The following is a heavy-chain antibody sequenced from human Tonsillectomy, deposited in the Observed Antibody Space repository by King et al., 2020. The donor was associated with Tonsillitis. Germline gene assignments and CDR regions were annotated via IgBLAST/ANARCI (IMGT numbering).Heavy chain of an antibody. V-gene: IGHV3-74*01. Sequence: VQLVESGGGLVQPGGSLRLSCAASGVTFSSYWVHWVRQAPGKGLVWVARLTSDESRTSYADSVKGRFPISSDNAKNTLYLQMNSLRAEDTAVYYCARGKRSSGYYYDYYYYMDVWGKGTTVTVSS. D-gene: IGHD3-22*01. CDR2: LTSDESRT. J-gene: IGHJ6*03. CDR1: GVTFSSYW. CDR3: ARGKRSSGYYYDYYYYMDV.